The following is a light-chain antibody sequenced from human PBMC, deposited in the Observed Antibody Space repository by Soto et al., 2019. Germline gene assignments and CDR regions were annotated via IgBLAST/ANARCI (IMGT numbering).Light chain of an antibody. CDR1: SSNVGGNP. Sequence: QSVLTKPPSASLTPGQRVTISCSGSSSNVGGNPVNWYQHVPTTAPKLLIYTNTQRPSGVPDRFSGSKSGTSASLAISGLQSEDEADYYCASWDDSLNGPVFGTGTKVTVL. CDR2: TNT. V-gene: IGLV1-44*01. J-gene: IGLJ1*01. CDR3: ASWDDSLNGPV.